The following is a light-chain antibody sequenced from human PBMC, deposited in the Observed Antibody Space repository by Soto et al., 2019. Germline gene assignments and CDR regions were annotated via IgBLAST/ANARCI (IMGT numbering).Light chain of an antibody. CDR2: GAS. J-gene: IGKJ5*01. CDR3: QQYHKWPPIT. CDR1: QSVDGY. V-gene: IGKV3-15*01. Sequence: EVVMTQSPGTLSVSLGESATLSCRASQSVDGYLAWYQQKPGQAPRLLIYGASTRATGVTARFSGGGSGTEFTLTISSLQSEDSAVYYCQQYHKWPPITFGQGTRLEIK.